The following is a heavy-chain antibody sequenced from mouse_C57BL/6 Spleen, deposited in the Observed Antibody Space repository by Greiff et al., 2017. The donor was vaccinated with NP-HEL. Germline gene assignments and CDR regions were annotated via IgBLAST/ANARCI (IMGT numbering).Heavy chain of an antibody. J-gene: IGHJ2*01. CDR2: SRNKANDYTT. CDR3: ARGLWGGYFDY. D-gene: IGHD6-1*01. V-gene: IGHV7-1*01. Sequence: EVMLVESGGGLVQSGRSLRLSCATSGFTFSDFYMEWVRQAPGKGLEWIAASRNKANDYTTEYSASVKGRFIVSRDTSQSILYLQMNALRAEDTAIYYCARGLWGGYFDYWGQGTTLTVSS. CDR1: GFTFSDFY.